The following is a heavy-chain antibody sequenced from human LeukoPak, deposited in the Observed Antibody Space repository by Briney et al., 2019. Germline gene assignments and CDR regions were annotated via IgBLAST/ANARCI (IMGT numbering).Heavy chain of an antibody. Sequence: GGPLRPSSAASGCTFSSYSMNWVRHAPGKRLEGVSLISSSSSYIYYADSVKGRFTISRDNAKNSLYLQMNSLRAEDTAVYYCARGKYSSGWFDYWGQGTLVTVSS. CDR3: ARGKYSSGWFDY. J-gene: IGHJ4*02. CDR1: GCTFSSYS. CDR2: ISSSSSYI. D-gene: IGHD6-19*01. V-gene: IGHV3-21*01.